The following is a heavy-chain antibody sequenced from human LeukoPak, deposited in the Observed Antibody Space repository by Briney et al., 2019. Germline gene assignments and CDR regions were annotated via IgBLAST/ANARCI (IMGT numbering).Heavy chain of an antibody. CDR3: AKDRGTLS. CDR1: GFTFSTFG. Sequence: GGSLRLSCSASGFTFSTFGMHWVRQAPGKGLEWVSAISGSGGSTYYADSVKGRFTISRDNSKNTLYLQMNSLRAEDTAVYYCAKDRGTLSWGQGTLVTISS. J-gene: IGHJ4*02. V-gene: IGHV3-23*01. D-gene: IGHD3-10*01. CDR2: ISGSGGST.